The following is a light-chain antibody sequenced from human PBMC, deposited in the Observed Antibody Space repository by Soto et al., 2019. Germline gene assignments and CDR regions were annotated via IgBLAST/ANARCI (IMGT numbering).Light chain of an antibody. CDR1: QSVLYSSNNMNY. CDR3: QQYYSIPIT. J-gene: IGKJ5*01. Sequence: DIVMTQSPDSLAVSLGERATINCKSSQSVLYSSNNMNYLAWYQQKPGQPPKLLIYWASTRESGVPDRFSGSGSGTDFTLTISSLQAEDVAVYYCQQYYSIPITFGQGTRLEIK. CDR2: WAS. V-gene: IGKV4-1*01.